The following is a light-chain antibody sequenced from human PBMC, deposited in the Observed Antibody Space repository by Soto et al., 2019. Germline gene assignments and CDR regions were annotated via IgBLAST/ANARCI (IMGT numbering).Light chain of an antibody. CDR2: RNN. V-gene: IGLV1-47*01. CDR3: AACDDSLSAPVV. Sequence: QSVLTQPPSASGTPGQRVTISCSGSSSNIGSNYVYWYQQLPGTAPKLLIYRNNQRPSGVPDRFSGSKSGTSASLAISGLRSEDEADYYCAACDDSLSAPVVFGGGTKLAVL. J-gene: IGLJ2*01. CDR1: SSNIGSNY.